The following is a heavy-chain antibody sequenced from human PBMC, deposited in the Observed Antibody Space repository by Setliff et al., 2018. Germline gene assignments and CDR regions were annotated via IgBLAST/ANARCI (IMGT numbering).Heavy chain of an antibody. CDR2: INHSGSS. CDR1: GGSFSDYH. D-gene: IGHD6-19*01. CDR3: ARGGGYNSGSYQGGFYYMDV. V-gene: IGHV4-34*01. J-gene: IGHJ6*03. Sequence: SETLSLTCAVYGGSFSDYHWSWIRQTPGKGLEWIGKINHSGSSTYNPSLKSRVTISLYTSKSQFSLTLSPVTAADTAVYYCARGGGYNSGSYQGGFYYMDVWGKGTTVTVLL.